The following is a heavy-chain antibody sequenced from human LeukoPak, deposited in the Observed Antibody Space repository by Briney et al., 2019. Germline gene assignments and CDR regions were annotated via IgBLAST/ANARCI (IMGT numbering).Heavy chain of an antibody. D-gene: IGHD1-26*01. J-gene: IGHJ4*02. CDR1: GYSFTSYY. CDR2: INPSGGST. CDR3: ASGEGATTSFDY. V-gene: IGHV1-46*01. Sequence: ASVKVSCKASGYSFTSYYMHWVRQAPGQGLEWMGIINPSGGSTSYAQKFQGRVTMTRDTSTSTVYVELSSLRSEDTAVYYCASGEGATTSFDYWGQGTLVTVSS.